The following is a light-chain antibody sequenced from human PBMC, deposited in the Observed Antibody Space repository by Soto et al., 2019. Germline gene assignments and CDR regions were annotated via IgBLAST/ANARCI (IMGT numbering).Light chain of an antibody. CDR2: KAS. J-gene: IGKJ1*01. CDR1: QSISSW. Sequence: DIQMTQSPSTLSSSVGERVTITCRASQSISSWLAWYQQKPGKAPKLLIYKASTLKSGVPSRFSGSGSGTEFTLTISSLQPEDFATYYCQHYNSYSAAFGQGTKVDIK. V-gene: IGKV1-5*03. CDR3: QHYNSYSAA.